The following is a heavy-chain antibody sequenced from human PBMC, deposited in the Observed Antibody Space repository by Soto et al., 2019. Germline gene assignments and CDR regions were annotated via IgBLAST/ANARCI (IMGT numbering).Heavy chain of an antibody. CDR1: GFTLSLYT. J-gene: IGHJ3*02. CDR3: ASLGYSGYDFAFDI. CDR2: LGVSDDR. D-gene: IGHD5-12*01. V-gene: IGHV3-21*04. Sequence: EGQLLESGGGLVKAGGSLRLSCAASGFTLSLYTINWVRQAPGKGLEWVSSLGVSDDRFYADSVKGRFTISRDNAKNTLYLQMNSLRAEDTAVYYCASLGYSGYDFAFDIWGQGTMVTVSS.